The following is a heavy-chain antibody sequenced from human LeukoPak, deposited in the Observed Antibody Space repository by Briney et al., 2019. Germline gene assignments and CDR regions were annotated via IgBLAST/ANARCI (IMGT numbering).Heavy chain of an antibody. V-gene: IGHV3-23*01. CDR3: AKAYTTGWSEGYLDY. CDR1: GFIFSSYT. D-gene: IGHD6-19*01. J-gene: IGHJ4*02. Sequence: PGGCLRLSCAASGFIFSSYTMGWVRRVPGKGLEWVSSIGGGRTYYADSVKGRFIISRDDSKNTLSLQMNSLRGEDTALYYCAKAYTTGWSEGYLDYWGQGTLVTVSS. CDR2: IGGGRT.